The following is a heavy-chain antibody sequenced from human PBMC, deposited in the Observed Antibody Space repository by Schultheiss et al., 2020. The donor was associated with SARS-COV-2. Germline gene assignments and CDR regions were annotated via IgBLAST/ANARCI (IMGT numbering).Heavy chain of an antibody. Sequence: SQTLSLTCTVSGGSISSYYWSWIRQPPGKGLEWIGYIYYSGSTNYNPSLKSRVTISVDTPKNQFSLKLSSVTAADTAVYYCARQRLYYYDSSGYYPDNYYYYYYMDVWGKGTTVTVSS. D-gene: IGHD3-22*01. CDR1: GGSISSYY. V-gene: IGHV4-59*08. CDR2: IYYSGST. CDR3: ARQRLYYYDSSGYYPDNYYYYYYMDV. J-gene: IGHJ6*03.